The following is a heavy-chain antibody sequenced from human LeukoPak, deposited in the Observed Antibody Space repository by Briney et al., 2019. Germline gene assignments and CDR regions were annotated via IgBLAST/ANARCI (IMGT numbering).Heavy chain of an antibody. CDR3: SSRVGGYYFDY. Sequence: GGSLRLSCAASGFTFSSYEMNWVRQAPGKGLEWVSSISSSSSYIYYADSVKGRFTISRDNAKSSLYLQMNSLRAEDTAVYYCSSRVGGYYFDYWGQGTLVTVSS. V-gene: IGHV3-21*01. CDR2: ISSSSSYI. CDR1: GFTFSSYE. D-gene: IGHD1-26*01. J-gene: IGHJ4*02.